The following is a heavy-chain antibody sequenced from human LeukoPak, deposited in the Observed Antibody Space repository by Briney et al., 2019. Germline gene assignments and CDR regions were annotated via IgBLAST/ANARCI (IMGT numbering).Heavy chain of an antibody. J-gene: IGHJ4*02. D-gene: IGHD6-13*01. CDR2: ISSSGSNT. Sequence: PGGSLRLSRAASEFTFSSYEMNWVRPAPGKGREWVSYISSSGSNTHYADSVKGRFTISRDNAKNSLYLQMNSLRAEDTAVYYCARRGIAAAVYDYWGQGTLVTVSP. V-gene: IGHV3-48*03. CDR3: ARRGIAAAVYDY. CDR1: EFTFSSYE.